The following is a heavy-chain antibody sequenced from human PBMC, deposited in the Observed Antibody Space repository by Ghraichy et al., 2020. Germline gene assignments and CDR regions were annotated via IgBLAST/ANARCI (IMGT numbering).Heavy chain of an antibody. J-gene: IGHJ6*02. CDR1: GGSISSYY. V-gene: IGHV4-59*08. Sequence: SETLSLTCTVSGGSISSYYWSWIRQPPGKGLEWIGYIYYSGSTNYNPSLKSRVTISVDTSKNQFSLKLSSVTAADTAVYYCARRAHYYYYYGMDVWGQGTTVTVSS. CDR3: ARRAHYYYYYGMDV. CDR2: IYYSGST.